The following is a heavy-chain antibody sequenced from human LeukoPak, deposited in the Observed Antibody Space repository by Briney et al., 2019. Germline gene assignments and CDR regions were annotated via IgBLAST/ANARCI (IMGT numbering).Heavy chain of an antibody. V-gene: IGHV1-2*02. Sequence: ASVKVSCKASGYTFTGYYMHWVRQAPGQGLERMGWINPNSGGTNYAQKFQGRVTMTRDTSISTAYMELSRLRSDDTAVYYCASDLYSSGWYPIPFDYWGQGTLVTVSS. D-gene: IGHD6-19*01. J-gene: IGHJ4*02. CDR1: GYTFTGYY. CDR3: ASDLYSSGWYPIPFDY. CDR2: INPNSGGT.